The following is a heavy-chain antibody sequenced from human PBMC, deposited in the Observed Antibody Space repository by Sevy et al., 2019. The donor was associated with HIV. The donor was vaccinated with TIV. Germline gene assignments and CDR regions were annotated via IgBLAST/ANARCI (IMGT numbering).Heavy chain of an antibody. Sequence: GGSLRLSCAASGFTLNSYSMSWVRQAPGKGLEWVANIKQDGSVKYYVDSVKGRFTISRDNARNLVYLQMNSLTAEDTALYYCVGAIAADASLWGQGTLVTVSS. V-gene: IGHV3-7*01. J-gene: IGHJ4*02. D-gene: IGHD6-13*01. CDR1: GFTLNSYS. CDR2: IKQDGSVK. CDR3: VGAIAADASL.